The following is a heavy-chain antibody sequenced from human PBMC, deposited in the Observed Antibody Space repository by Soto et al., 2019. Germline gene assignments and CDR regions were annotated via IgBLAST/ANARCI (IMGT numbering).Heavy chain of an antibody. J-gene: IGHJ4*02. CDR3: AREQTHDY. CDR1: GFTFRHYP. V-gene: IGHV3-30-3*01. Sequence: QVQLVESGGGVVQPGRSLRLSCAASGFTFRHYPMHWVRQAPDRGLEWVPFISFVGNRNYYPDSVQARFTISRDNSKNMLDLQMNSRRAEDTAGYYGAREQTHDYWGQGILVTVSS. CDR2: ISFVGNRN.